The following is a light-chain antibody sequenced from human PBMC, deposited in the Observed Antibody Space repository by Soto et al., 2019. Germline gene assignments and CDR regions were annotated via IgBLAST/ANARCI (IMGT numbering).Light chain of an antibody. J-gene: IGKJ2*01. CDR3: MQGTHWPPYT. Sequence: DVVMTQSPLSLPVTLGQPASISCRSSQSLVYSDGNTYLNWFQQRPGQSPRRLIYKVSNRDSGVPDRFSGSVSGTDLTLKISRVEADDVGVYYCMQGTHWPPYTFGQGTKLEIK. CDR1: QSLVYSDGNTY. CDR2: KVS. V-gene: IGKV2-30*01.